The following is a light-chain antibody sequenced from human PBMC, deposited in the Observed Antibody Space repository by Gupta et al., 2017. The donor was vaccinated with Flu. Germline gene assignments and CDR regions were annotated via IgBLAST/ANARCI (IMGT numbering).Light chain of an antibody. CDR2: AAS. CDR3: QQSYSTPLT. Sequence: DIQMTKSTSSLSASVGDRVTITCRASQSISSYLNWYQQKPGKAPKLLIYAASSLQSGVPSRFSGSGSGTDFTLTISSLQPEDFATYFCQQSYSTPLTFGGGTKVEIK. V-gene: IGKV1-39*01. CDR1: QSISSY. J-gene: IGKJ4*01.